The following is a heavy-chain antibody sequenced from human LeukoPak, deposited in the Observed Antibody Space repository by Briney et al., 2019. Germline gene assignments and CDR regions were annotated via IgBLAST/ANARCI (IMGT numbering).Heavy chain of an antibody. D-gene: IGHD2-15*01. J-gene: IGHJ4*02. Sequence: GGSLRLSCAASGFTFSSYAMSGVRQAPGKGLEWVSAISGSGGSTYYADSVKGRFTISRDNSKNTLYLQMNSLRAEDTAVYYCAKQGYCSGGSCYSNSYYFDYWGQGTLVTVSS. CDR3: AKQGYCSGGSCYSNSYYFDY. V-gene: IGHV3-23*01. CDR1: GFTFSSYA. CDR2: ISGSGGST.